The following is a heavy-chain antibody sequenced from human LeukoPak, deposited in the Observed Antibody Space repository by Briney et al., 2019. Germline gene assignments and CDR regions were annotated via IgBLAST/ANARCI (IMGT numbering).Heavy chain of an antibody. CDR2: IRSEAYGGTT. CDR3: SIDKDYYDNSGNVIFDY. V-gene: IGHV3-49*03. J-gene: IGHJ4*02. CDR1: GFTFGAYV. D-gene: IGHD3-22*01. Sequence: GGSLRLSCTASGFTFGAYVISWFRQAPGKGLEWVGFIRSEAYGGTTEYAASVKGRVTIARGDSKSIAYLKMNSLKTEDTAVHYCSIDKDYYDNSGNVIFDYWGQGTLVTVSS.